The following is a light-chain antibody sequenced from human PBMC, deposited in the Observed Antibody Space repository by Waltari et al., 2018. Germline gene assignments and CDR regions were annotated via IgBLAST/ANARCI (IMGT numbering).Light chain of an antibody. V-gene: IGLV2-14*03. J-gene: IGLJ1*01. CDR3: KSYTSRYTYV. Sequence: QSALTQPASVSGSPGQSITISCTGTSSAVGGYNHVPWYQQHPGNAPKLLIYDVTNRPSGISNRFSGSKSDNTASLTISGLQAEDEADYYCKSYTSRYTYVFGTGTKVTVL. CDR2: DVT. CDR1: SSAVGGYNH.